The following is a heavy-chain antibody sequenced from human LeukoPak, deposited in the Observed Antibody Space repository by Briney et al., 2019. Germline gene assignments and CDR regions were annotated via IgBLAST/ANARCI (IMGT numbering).Heavy chain of an antibody. J-gene: IGHJ4*02. V-gene: IGHV3-7*01. Sequence: GGSLRLSCEASGFMFSLYWMTWVRQSPGKGLEWVADINPDGSQKYSVDSLKGRFTISRDNAKISLFLQMNSLRAEDTAVYYCARDLGPWYSSTWGYDYWGQGTLVTVSS. CDR3: ARDLGPWYSSTWGYDY. CDR2: INPDGSQK. CDR1: GFMFSLYW. D-gene: IGHD2-2*01.